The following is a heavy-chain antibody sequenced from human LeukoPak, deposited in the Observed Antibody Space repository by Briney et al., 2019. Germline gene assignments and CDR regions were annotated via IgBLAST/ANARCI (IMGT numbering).Heavy chain of an antibody. V-gene: IGHV3-23*01. J-gene: IGHJ4*02. CDR2: ISGSGGST. CDR3: AKDLHIVVVTGSFDY. Sequence: GGSLRLSGAASGFTFSSYAMSWVRQAPGKGLEWVSAISGSGGSTYYADSVKGRFTISRDNSKNTLYLQMNSLRAEDTAVYYCAKDLHIVVVTGSFDYWGQGTLVTVSS. CDR1: GFTFSSYA. D-gene: IGHD2-21*02.